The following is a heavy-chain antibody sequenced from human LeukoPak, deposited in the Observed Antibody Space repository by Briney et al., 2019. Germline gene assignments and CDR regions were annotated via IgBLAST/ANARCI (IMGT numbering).Heavy chain of an antibody. CDR3: ATVPPRPMVTIFGVVIQRAEYFQH. D-gene: IGHD3-3*01. CDR2: FDPEDGET. J-gene: IGHJ1*01. V-gene: IGHV1-24*01. CDR1: GYTLTVLS. Sequence: ASVKLSCKVSGYTLTVLSMHWVRQAPGKGLEWMGGFDPEDGETIYAQKFQGRVTMTEDTPTDTAYMELSSLRSEDTAVYYCATVPPRPMVTIFGVVIQRAEYFQHWGQGTLVTVSS.